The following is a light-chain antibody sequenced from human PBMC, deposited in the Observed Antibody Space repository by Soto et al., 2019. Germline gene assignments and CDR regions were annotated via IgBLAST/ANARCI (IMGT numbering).Light chain of an antibody. Sequence: QSALTQPASVSGSPGQSITISCTGTSSDIGGYNYVSWYQQHPGKAPKLLIYDVNIRPSGVSSRFSGSKSGSTASLSISGLQAEDEADYYCTSYTSASTLVFGGGTKLTVL. V-gene: IGLV2-14*01. CDR3: TSYTSASTLV. CDR2: DVN. J-gene: IGLJ2*01. CDR1: SSDIGGYNY.